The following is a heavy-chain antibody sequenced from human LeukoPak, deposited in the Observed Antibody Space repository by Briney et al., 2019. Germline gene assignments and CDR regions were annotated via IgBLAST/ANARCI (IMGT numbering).Heavy chain of an antibody. V-gene: IGHV3-48*04. J-gene: IGHJ4*02. Sequence: PGGSLRLSCAAPGFTFSSYSMNWVRQAPGKGLEWVSYISSSSSTKYYADSVKGRFTISRDNAKNSLYLQMNSLRAGDTAVYYCARESYSSSWYSPEPLFDYWGQGTLVTVSS. D-gene: IGHD6-13*01. CDR1: GFTFSSYS. CDR2: ISSSSSTK. CDR3: ARESYSSSWYSPEPLFDY.